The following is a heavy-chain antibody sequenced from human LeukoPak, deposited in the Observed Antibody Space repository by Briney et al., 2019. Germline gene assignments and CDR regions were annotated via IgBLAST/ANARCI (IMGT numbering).Heavy chain of an antibody. D-gene: IGHD1-26*01. CDR3: ARRIGGANNFDY. CDR1: GFTFSSYG. J-gene: IGHJ4*02. CDR2: TSGSGGTT. Sequence: GGSLRLSCAASGFTFSSYGMHWVRQAPGKGLEWVSVTSGSGGTTYYADSVKGRFTISRDNTKNTLYLQMNSLRDEDTAVYYCARRIGGANNFDYWGQGTLVTVSS. V-gene: IGHV3-23*01.